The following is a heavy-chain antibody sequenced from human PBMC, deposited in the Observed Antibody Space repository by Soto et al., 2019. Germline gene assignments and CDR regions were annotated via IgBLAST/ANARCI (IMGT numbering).Heavy chain of an antibody. D-gene: IGHD6-13*01. V-gene: IGHV3-53*02. CDR3: ARWKQQLTTYGMDV. Sequence: EVQLVETGGGLIQPGGSLRLSCAASGFTVSSNYISWVRQAPGTGLEWVSVIYSGGSTYYADSVKGRFTISRDNSKNTLYLQMNSLRAEDTAVYYCARWKQQLTTYGMDVWGQGTTVTFSS. J-gene: IGHJ6*02. CDR1: GFTVSSNY. CDR2: IYSGGST.